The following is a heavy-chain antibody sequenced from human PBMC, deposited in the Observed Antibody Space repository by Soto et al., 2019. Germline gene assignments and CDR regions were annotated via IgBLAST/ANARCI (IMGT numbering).Heavy chain of an antibody. Sequence: QVQLVQSGAEVKKPGASVKVSCKASGYTFTNSDINWVRQAPGQGLEWMGWMNPDSGHAAYAPKFQGRVTLTTSTSTFTVYMEMRSLGSEDTAVYYCARRRHCSGGICYYGLDNWGQGTLVTVSS. CDR3: ARRRHCSGGICYYGLDN. CDR1: GYTFTNSD. CDR2: MNPDSGHA. D-gene: IGHD2-15*01. J-gene: IGHJ4*02. V-gene: IGHV1-8*01.